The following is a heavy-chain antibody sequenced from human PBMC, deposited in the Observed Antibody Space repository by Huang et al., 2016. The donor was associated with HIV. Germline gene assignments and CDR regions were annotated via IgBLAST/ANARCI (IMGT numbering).Heavy chain of an antibody. CDR3: ATLPPVNYGRSGGRVRDY. J-gene: IGHJ4*02. CDR1: GYTFSNSD. V-gene: IGHV1-8*01. Sequence: QMQLVQSGAEVKKPGASVKVYCKASGYTFSNSDINWGRQGPGQGLEWRGWMNPNSGNTGYARKFQGRVTMTRSTSISRAYMELSRLRFEDTAVYYCATLPPVNYGRSGGRVRDYWGQGSLVTVSS. D-gene: IGHD2-15*01. CDR2: MNPNSGNT.